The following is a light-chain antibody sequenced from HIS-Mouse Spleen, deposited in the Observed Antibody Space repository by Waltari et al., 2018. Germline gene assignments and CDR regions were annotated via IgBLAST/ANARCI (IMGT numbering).Light chain of an antibody. Sequence: QAVLTQPSSLSASPGASASLTCTLRSGINVGTYRIHLYQQKLGIPPQYFLRYKSDSDKQQCSGVPSRFTGSKDASANAVILLISGIQSEDEADYYCMIWHSSAWVFGGGTKLTVL. CDR2: YKSDSDK. J-gene: IGLJ3*02. V-gene: IGLV5-45*03. CDR1: SGINVGTYR. CDR3: MIWHSSAWV.